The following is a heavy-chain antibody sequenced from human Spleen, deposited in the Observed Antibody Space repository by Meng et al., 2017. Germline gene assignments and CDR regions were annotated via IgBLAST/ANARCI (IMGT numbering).Heavy chain of an antibody. CDR2: INPNSGGT. V-gene: IGHV1-2*06. CDR1: GYTFPDYW. Sequence: ASVKVSCKASGYTFPDYWLHWVRQAPGQGLEWMGRINPNSGGTNYAQKFQGRVTMTRDTSISTAYMELSRLRSDDTAVYYCAREARIQWADIWGQGTMVTVSS. J-gene: IGHJ3*02. CDR3: AREARIQWADI. D-gene: IGHD5-12*01.